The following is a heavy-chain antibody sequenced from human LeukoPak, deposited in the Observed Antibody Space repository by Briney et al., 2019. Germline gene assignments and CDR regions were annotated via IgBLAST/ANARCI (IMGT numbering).Heavy chain of an antibody. V-gene: IGHV4-59*08. CDR1: SGSLSSYY. Sequence: SETLSLTCSVSSGSLSSYYWSWIRQPPGKGLEWIGYIYSSGSTNYNPSLKSRVTISVDTSKNHFSLNLTSVTAADTALYYCARNYYYYYMDVWGKGTTVTASS. J-gene: IGHJ6*03. CDR2: IYSSGST. CDR3: ARNYYYYYMDV.